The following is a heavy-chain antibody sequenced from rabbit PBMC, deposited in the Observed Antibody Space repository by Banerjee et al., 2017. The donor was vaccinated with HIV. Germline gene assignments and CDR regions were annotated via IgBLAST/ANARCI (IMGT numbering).Heavy chain of an antibody. J-gene: IGHJ4*01. CDR3: ARDGSYPDSLFNL. V-gene: IGHV1S45*01. D-gene: IGHD7-1*01. CDR2: IYAGSGST. CDR1: GFSFSRSYW. Sequence: QEQLEESGGDLVKPEGSLTLTCTASGFSFSRSYWPCWVRQAPGKGLEWIACIYAGSGSTWYASWVNGRFTISKTSSTTVTLQMTSLTVADTATYFCARDGSYPDSLFNLWGPGTLVTVS.